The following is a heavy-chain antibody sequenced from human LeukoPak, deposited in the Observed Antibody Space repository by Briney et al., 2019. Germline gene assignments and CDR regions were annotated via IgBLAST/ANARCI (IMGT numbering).Heavy chain of an antibody. CDR2: ISGSGDTT. V-gene: IGHV3-23*01. CDR3: AKVRSSN. CDR1: RFTFSSYA. Sequence: GGSLRLSCAASRFTFSSYAMNWVRQAPGKGLEWVSFISGSGDTTYYADSVKGRFTISRDSSKNTLYLQMNSLRAEDTAVYYCAKVRSSNWGQGTLVTVSS. D-gene: IGHD2-2*01. J-gene: IGHJ4*02.